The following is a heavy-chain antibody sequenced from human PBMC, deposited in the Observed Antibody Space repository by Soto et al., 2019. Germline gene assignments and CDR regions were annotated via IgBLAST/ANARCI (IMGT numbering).Heavy chain of an antibody. J-gene: IGHJ4*02. V-gene: IGHV3-48*04. Sequence: PGGSLRLSCAASGFTFSSYAMSWVRQAPGKGLEWVSYISSSGSIIYYADSVKGRFTISRDNAKNSLYLQMNSLRAEDTAVYYCARSPPYSGSPWWGQGTLVTVSS. CDR2: ISSSGSII. CDR1: GFTFSSYA. CDR3: ARSPPYSGSPW. D-gene: IGHD1-26*01.